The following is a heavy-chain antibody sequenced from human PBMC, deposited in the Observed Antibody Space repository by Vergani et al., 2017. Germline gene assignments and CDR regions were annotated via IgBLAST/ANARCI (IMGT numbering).Heavy chain of an antibody. CDR3: AKAMMGVDAFDL. CDR2: ISWNSGSI. D-gene: IGHD2-8*01. Sequence: EVQLVESGGGLVQPGRSLRLSCAASGFTFDDYAMHWVRQAPGKGLEWVSGISWNSGSIGYADSVKGRFTISRDNAKNSLYLQMNSLRAEDTALYYCAKAMMGVDAFDLGGQGTMVTVSS. V-gene: IGHV3-9*01. J-gene: IGHJ3*01. CDR1: GFTFDDYA.